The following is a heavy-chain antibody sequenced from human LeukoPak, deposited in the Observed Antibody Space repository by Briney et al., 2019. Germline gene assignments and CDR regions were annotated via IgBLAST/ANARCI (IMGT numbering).Heavy chain of an antibody. CDR1: GGTFSSYA. D-gene: IGHD3-22*01. J-gene: IGHJ3*02. Sequence: SVKVSCKASGGTFSSYAISWVRQAPGQGLEWMGRIIPILGIANYAQKFQGRVTITADKSTSTAYMELSSLRSEDTAVYYCARAHDSSGYYLLRTAAFDIWGQGTMVTVSS. V-gene: IGHV1-69*04. CDR3: ARAHDSSGYYLLRTAAFDI. CDR2: IIPILGIA.